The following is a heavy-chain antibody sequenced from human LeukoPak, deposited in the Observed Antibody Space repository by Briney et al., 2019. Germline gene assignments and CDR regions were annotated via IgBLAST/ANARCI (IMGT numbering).Heavy chain of an antibody. CDR3: ARGNYDILTGYYPYFDY. CDR2: INPSGGST. CDR1: AYRFSSYY. D-gene: IGHD3-9*01. V-gene: IGHV1-46*01. J-gene: IGHJ4*02. Sequence: GASVRVSCKTPAYRFSSYYIHWVRQAPGQGLEWMGIINPSGGSTRYSQKFQGRVSMTSELSTSTVYMELRSLRSEDTALYYCARGNYDILTGYYPYFDYWGQGTLVTVSS.